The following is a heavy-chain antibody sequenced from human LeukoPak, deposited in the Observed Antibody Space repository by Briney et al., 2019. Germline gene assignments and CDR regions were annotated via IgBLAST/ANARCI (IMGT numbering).Heavy chain of an antibody. CDR3: AKDRFGSGSPNWFGP. V-gene: IGHV3-23*01. Sequence: GGSLRLSCTASGFTVNNYAMGWVRQAPGKGLEWVAAISGSSGNIFYADSLKGRFTISRDNSKNTLFLNMTSLRADDTAAYYCAKDRFGSGSPNWFGPWGQGTLVTVSS. CDR1: GFTVNNYA. D-gene: IGHD3-10*01. J-gene: IGHJ5*02. CDR2: ISGSSGNI.